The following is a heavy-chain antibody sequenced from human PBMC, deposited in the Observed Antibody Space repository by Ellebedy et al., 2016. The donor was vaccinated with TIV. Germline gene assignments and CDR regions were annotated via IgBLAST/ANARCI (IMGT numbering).Heavy chain of an antibody. CDR2: IYTSGST. Sequence: SETLSLXXTVSGGSISSYYWSWIRQPAGKGLEWIGRIYTSGSTNYNPSLKSRATISVDTSKNQFSLKLSSVTAADTAVYYCASTYSSSPDWYFDLWGRGTLVSVSS. CDR3: ASTYSSSPDWYFDL. CDR1: GGSISSYY. D-gene: IGHD6-6*01. V-gene: IGHV4-4*07. J-gene: IGHJ2*01.